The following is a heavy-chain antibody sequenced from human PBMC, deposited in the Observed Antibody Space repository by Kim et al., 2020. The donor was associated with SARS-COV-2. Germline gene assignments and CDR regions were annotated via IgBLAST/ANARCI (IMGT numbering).Heavy chain of an antibody. D-gene: IGHD3-22*01. V-gene: IGHV3-21*01. CDR2: ISSSSSYI. J-gene: IGHJ4*02. Sequence: GGSLRLSCAASGFTFSSYSMNWVRQAPGKGLEWVSSISSSSSYIYYADSVKGRFTISRDNAKNSLYLQMNSLRAEDTAVYYCARDRADYYDSSGYSFDYWGQGTLVTVSS. CDR3: ARDRADYYDSSGYSFDY. CDR1: GFTFSSYS.